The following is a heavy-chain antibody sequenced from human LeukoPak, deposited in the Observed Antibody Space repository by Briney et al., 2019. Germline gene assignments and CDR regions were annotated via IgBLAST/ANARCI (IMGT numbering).Heavy chain of an antibody. D-gene: IGHD3-10*01. CDR3: ARVVFTMVRGIRDWFDP. V-gene: IGHV4-30-4*01. CDR2: IYYSGST. CDR1: GGSISSGDYY. Sequence: PSETLSLTCTVPGGSISSGDYYWSWIRQPPGKGLEWIGYIYYSGSTYDNPSLKSRVTISVDTSKNQFSLKLSSVTAADPAVYYCARVVFTMVRGIRDWFDPWGQGTLVTVSS. J-gene: IGHJ5*02.